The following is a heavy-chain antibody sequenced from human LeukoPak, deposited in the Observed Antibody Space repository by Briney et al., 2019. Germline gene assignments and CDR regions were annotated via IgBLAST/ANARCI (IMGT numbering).Heavy chain of an antibody. CDR1: GGSISSSSYY. D-gene: IGHD6-25*01. V-gene: IGHV4-39*01. CDR2: IYYSGST. CDR3: ASEVSAAGGSWFDP. J-gene: IGHJ5*02. Sequence: PSETLSLTCTVSGGSISSSSYYWGWIRQPPGKGLEWIGSIYYSGSTYYNPSLKSPVTISVDTSKNPFSLKLSSVTAADTAVYYCASEVSAAGGSWFDPWGQGTLVTVSS.